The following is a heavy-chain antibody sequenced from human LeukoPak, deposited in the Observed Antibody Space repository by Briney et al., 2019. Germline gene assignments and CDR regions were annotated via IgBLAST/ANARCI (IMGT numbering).Heavy chain of an antibody. V-gene: IGHV4-61*02. D-gene: IGHD1-26*01. CDR2: IYTSGST. J-gene: IGHJ2*01. CDR3: ARATTGRIVGATSGPYFDL. CDR1: GDSISSGSYH. Sequence: SETLSLTCTVSGDSISSGSYHWRWNRQPAAKGLEWIGRIYTSGSTHYNPSPKSRVTISVVTSKNQFSLKLSAVTAADTAVYYCARATTGRIVGATSGPYFDLWGRGTLVTVSS.